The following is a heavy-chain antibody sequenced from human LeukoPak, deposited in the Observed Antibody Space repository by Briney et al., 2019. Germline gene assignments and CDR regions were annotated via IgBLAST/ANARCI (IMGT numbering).Heavy chain of an antibody. CDR3: ARDQYSYAHAAH. J-gene: IGHJ4*02. CDR1: GFTVSSNY. CDR2: IYSGGTT. Sequence: GGSLRLSCVASGFTVSSNYMSWVRQAPGKGLEWVSVIYSGGTTYYADSVKGRFTISRDNSKNTLHLHINSLRAEDTAVYYCARDQYSYAHAAHWGQGTLVTVSS. V-gene: IGHV3-66*01. D-gene: IGHD5-18*01.